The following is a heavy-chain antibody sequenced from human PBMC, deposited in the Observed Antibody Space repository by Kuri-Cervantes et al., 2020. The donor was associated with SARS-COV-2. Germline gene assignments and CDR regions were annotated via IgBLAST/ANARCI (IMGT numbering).Heavy chain of an antibody. Sequence: SETLSLTCTVSGGSINSSSYYWGWIRQPPGKGLEWIGSIYYSGSTYYNPSLKSRVTISVDTSKNQFSLKLSSVTAADTAVYYCARVGGRDIVATDWYFDLWGRGTLVTVSS. CDR3: ARVGGRDIVATDWYFDL. J-gene: IGHJ2*01. CDR1: GGSINSSSYY. CDR2: IYYSGST. V-gene: IGHV4-39*07. D-gene: IGHD5-12*01.